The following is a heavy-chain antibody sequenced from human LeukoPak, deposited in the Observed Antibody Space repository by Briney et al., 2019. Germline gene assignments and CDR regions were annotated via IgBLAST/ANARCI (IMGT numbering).Heavy chain of an antibody. CDR1: GFTFSSYA. CDR3: AKSDCSSTSCYTFDY. Sequence: PGGSLRLSCAASGFTFSSYAMSWVRQAPGKGLERVSAISGSGGSTYYADSVKGRFTISRDNSKNTLYVQMNSLRAEDTAVYYCAKSDCSSTSCYTFDYWGQGTLVTVSS. J-gene: IGHJ4*02. D-gene: IGHD2-2*02. CDR2: ISGSGGST. V-gene: IGHV3-23*01.